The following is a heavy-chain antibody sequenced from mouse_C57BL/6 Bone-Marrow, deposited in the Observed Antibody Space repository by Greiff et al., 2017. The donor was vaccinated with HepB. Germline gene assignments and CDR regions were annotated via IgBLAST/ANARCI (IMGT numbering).Heavy chain of an antibody. V-gene: IGHV5-4*03. CDR1: GFTFSRYA. J-gene: IGHJ4*01. CDR2: ISDGGSYT. D-gene: IGHD2-5*01. CDR3: ARWDSNYVWFYAMDY. Sequence: EVKLMESGGGLVKPGGSLKLSCAASGFTFSRYAMSWVRQTPEKRLEWVATISDGGSYTYYPDNVKGRFTISRDNAKNNLYLQMSHLKSEDTAMYYCARWDSNYVWFYAMDYWGQGTSVTVSS.